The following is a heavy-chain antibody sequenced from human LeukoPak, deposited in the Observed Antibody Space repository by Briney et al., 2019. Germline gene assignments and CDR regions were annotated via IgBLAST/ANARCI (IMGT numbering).Heavy chain of an antibody. V-gene: IGHV4-39*01. D-gene: IGHD3-9*01. CDR2: GST. Sequence: PSETLSLTCSVSGGSISSTSYYWGWIRQPPGKGLEWIGSGSTYYNPSLKSRVTISVDTSKNQFSLNLSSVTAADTAVYYCATQTPYYDILTDGGFGWFDPWGQGTLVIVSS. CDR1: GGSISSTSYY. CDR3: ATQTPYYDILTDGGFGWFDP. J-gene: IGHJ5*02.